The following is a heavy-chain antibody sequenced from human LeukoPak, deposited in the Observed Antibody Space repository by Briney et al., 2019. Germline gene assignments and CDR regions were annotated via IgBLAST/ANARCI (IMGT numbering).Heavy chain of an antibody. CDR1: GYSFTSYW. V-gene: IGHV5-51*01. CDR2: IYPGDSDT. Sequence: GESLKISCKGSGYSFTSYWIGWVRQMPGKGVEWIGIIYPGDSDTRYSPSFQGQVTISADKSISTAYLQWSSLKASDTAMYYCARRADSSGSLFDPWGQGALVTVFS. J-gene: IGHJ5*02. D-gene: IGHD3-22*01. CDR3: ARRADSSGSLFDP.